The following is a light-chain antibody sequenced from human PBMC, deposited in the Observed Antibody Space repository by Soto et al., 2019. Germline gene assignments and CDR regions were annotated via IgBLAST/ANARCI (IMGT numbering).Light chain of an antibody. V-gene: IGKV1-39*01. CDR1: QSISSY. J-gene: IGKJ4*01. CDR3: QHSYSTPPLT. CDR2: AAS. Sequence: DIQMTQSPSSLSASVVDRVTITCLASQSISSYLNWYQQKPGKAPKLLIYAASSLQSGVPSRFSGSGSGTDFTLTISSLQPEYFATFFCQHSYSTPPLTFGGGTKLEIK.